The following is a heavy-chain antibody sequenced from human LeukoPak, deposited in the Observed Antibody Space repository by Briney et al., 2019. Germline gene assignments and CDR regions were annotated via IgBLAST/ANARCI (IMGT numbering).Heavy chain of an antibody. D-gene: IGHD6-13*01. CDR3: ARDLGIAAGPFDY. V-gene: IGHV4-30-2*01. J-gene: IGHJ4*02. CDR2: IHHSGST. Sequence: PSETLSLTCTVSGGSISSGGYYWSWIRQPPGKGLEWIGYIHHSGSTYYNPSLRSRVTISVDRSKNQFSLKLSSVTAADTAVYYCARDLGIAAGPFDYWGQGTLVTVSS. CDR1: GGSISSGGYY.